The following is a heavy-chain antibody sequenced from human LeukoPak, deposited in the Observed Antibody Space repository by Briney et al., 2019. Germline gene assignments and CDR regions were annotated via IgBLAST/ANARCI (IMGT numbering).Heavy chain of an antibody. CDR3: ARRGGDYYGSGSYGEN. D-gene: IGHD3-10*01. CDR2: IYYSGST. Sequence: ETLSLTCTVSGGSISSSSYYWVWIRQPPGKGLEWIGSIYYSGSTYYNPSLKSRVTISVDTSKNQFSLKLSSVTAADTAVYYCARRGGDYYGSGSYGENWGQGTLVTVSS. CDR1: GGSISSSSYY. J-gene: IGHJ4*02. V-gene: IGHV4-39*01.